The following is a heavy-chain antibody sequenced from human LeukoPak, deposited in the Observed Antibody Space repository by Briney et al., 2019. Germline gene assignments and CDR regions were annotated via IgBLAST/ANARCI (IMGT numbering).Heavy chain of an antibody. V-gene: IGHV1-69*13. CDR1: GYTFTGYY. CDR3: SGYYFYYYSMDV. Sequence: SVKVSCKVSGYTFTGYYLHWVRQAPGQGLEWMGGIIPIFGTANYAQKFQGRVTITADESTSTAYMELSSLRSEDTAVYYCSGYYFYYYSMDVWGQGTTVTVSS. CDR2: IIPIFGTA. J-gene: IGHJ6*02. D-gene: IGHD3-22*01.